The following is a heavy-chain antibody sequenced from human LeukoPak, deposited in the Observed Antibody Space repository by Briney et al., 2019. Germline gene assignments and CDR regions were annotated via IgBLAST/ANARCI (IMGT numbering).Heavy chain of an antibody. V-gene: IGHV3-30-3*01. Sequence: GGSLRLSCAASGFTFSSYAMHWVRQAPGKGLEWVAVISYDGSNKYYADSVKGRFTISRDNSKNTLYLQMNSLRAEDTAVYYCARVPVAARGAFDIWGQGTMVTVSS. CDR2: ISYDGSNK. CDR3: ARVPVAARGAFDI. CDR1: GFTFSSYA. J-gene: IGHJ3*02. D-gene: IGHD2-15*01.